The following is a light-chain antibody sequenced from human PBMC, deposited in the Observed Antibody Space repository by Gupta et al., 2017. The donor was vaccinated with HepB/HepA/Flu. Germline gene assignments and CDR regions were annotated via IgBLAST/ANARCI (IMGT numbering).Light chain of an antibody. CDR1: QSVSSSY. CDR2: GAS. V-gene: IGKV3-20*01. CDR3: QPDGSSPWP. Sequence: EIALTQSPGTLSLSPGERATLSCRASQSVSSSYLAWYQQKPGKAPRLLIYGASTRATGIPDRFSGSGSGTDFTLTISSLEPEDFAVYYCQPDGSSPWPFGQGTKVEIK. J-gene: IGKJ1*01.